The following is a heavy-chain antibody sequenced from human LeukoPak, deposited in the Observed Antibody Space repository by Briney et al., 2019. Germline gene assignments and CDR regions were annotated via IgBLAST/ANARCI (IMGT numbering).Heavy chain of an antibody. V-gene: IGHV4-61*02. Sequence: SQTLSLTCTASGGSISSGSYYWSWIRQPAGKGLEWIGRIYTSGSTNYNPSLKSRVTISVDTSKNQFSLKLSSVTAADTAVYYCARAIVVTNWFDPWGQGTLVTVSS. CDR3: ARAIVVTNWFDP. CDR2: IYTSGST. J-gene: IGHJ5*02. CDR1: GGSISSGSYY. D-gene: IGHD5-12*01.